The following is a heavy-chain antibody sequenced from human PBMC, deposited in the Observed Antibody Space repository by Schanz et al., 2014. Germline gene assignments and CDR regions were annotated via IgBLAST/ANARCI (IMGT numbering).Heavy chain of an antibody. D-gene: IGHD3-22*01. CDR2: INGYNAHT. CDR3: ARDIQYHYDTSGPVGAFDI. Sequence: QVQLVQSGAEVKKPGASVKVSCKASGYTFTSSGFSWVRQAPGQGLEWMGWINGYNAHTNYAQKFQGRVTMTTDTSTSTAYMELRSLRSDDTAVYYCARDIQYHYDTSGPVGAFDIWGQGTVVTVSS. J-gene: IGHJ3*02. CDR1: GYTFTSSG. V-gene: IGHV1-18*01.